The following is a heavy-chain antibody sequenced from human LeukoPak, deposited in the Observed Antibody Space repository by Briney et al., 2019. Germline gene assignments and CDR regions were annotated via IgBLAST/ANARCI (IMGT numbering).Heavy chain of an antibody. CDR2: ISRSGSTI. J-gene: IGHJ4*02. CDR3: ARDMYCSSTSCYTYYLDY. D-gene: IGHD2-2*02. CDR1: GFTFSSYS. V-gene: IGHV3-48*01. Sequence: GGSLRLSCAASGFTFSSYSMNWVRQAPGKGLEWVSYISRSGSTIYYADSVKSRFTISRDNDKNSLYLQMNSLRAEDTAVYYCARDMYCSSTSCYTYYLDYWGQGTLVTVSS.